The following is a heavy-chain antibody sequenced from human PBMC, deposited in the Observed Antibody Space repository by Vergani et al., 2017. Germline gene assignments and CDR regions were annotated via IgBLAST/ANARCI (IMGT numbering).Heavy chain of an antibody. V-gene: IGHV3-23*01. Sequence: EVQLLESGGGLVQPGGSLRLSCAASGFTFSSYAMSWVRQAPGKGLEWVSTISGSGGSTYYADSVKGRFTISRDNSKNTLYLQMNSLRAEDTAVYYCARDFCSSTSCQLFDYWGQGTLVTVSS. D-gene: IGHD2-2*01. CDR1: GFTFSSYA. J-gene: IGHJ4*02. CDR2: ISGSGGST. CDR3: ARDFCSSTSCQLFDY.